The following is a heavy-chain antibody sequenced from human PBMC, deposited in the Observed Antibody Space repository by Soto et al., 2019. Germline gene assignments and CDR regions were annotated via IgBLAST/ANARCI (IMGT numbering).Heavy chain of an antibody. J-gene: IGHJ5*02. CDR1: GGSIRNNY. V-gene: IGHV4-59*01. D-gene: IGHD6-13*01. Sequence: PSETLSLTCTVSGGSIRNNYWSWIRQPPGKGLDWIGFISYSGSTSYNPSLKSRVTISVDKSKNQFSLKLSSVTTADTAVYYCARSWQGSSTYSGWFDPWGQGTLVTVSS. CDR3: ARSWQGSSTYSGWFDP. CDR2: ISYSGST.